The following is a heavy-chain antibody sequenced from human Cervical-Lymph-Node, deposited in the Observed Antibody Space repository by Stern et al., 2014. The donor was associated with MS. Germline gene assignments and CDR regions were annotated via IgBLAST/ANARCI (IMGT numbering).Heavy chain of an antibody. J-gene: IGHJ4*02. CDR3: AKAKLNGDSVFFDY. CDR1: GFTFSSYG. D-gene: IGHD2-15*01. Sequence: QVQLVESGGGVVQPGRSLRLSCAASGFTFSSYGMHWVRQAPGKGLEWVAVISYDGSNKYYADSVKGRFTISRDNSKNTLYLQMNSLRAEDTAVYYCAKAKLNGDSVFFDYWGQGTLVTVSS. V-gene: IGHV3-30*18. CDR2: ISYDGSNK.